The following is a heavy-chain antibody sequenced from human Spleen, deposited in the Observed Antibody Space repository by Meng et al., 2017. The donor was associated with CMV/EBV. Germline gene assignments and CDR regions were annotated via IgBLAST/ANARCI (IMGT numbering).Heavy chain of an antibody. CDR3: ARDRLDYSTFWYRAGMDV. D-gene: IGHD6-13*01. J-gene: IGHJ6*02. Sequence: GGSLRLSCAASGFTFTNAWLSWVRQAPGKGLEWVGRIKNKTDGGTTDYAAPVKGRFTISRDNAKNSLYLQMNSLRAEDTAVYYCARDRLDYSTFWYRAGMDVWGQGTTVTVSS. V-gene: IGHV3-15*01. CDR2: IKNKTDGGTT. CDR1: GFTFTNAW.